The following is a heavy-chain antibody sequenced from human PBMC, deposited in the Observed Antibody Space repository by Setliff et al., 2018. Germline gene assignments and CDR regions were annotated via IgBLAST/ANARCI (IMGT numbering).Heavy chain of an antibody. J-gene: IGHJ4*02. CDR2: ISYSGST. CDR3: ARSFSRSEKFLLDY. V-gene: IGHV4-59*11. CDR1: GGSISSHY. Sequence: SETLSLTCSVSGGSISSHYWSWIRQPPGKGLEWIGYISYSGSTNYNPSLKSRVTISVDTSKNQFSLKVPSVTAADTAVYYCARSFSRSEKFLLDYWGQGALVTVSS. D-gene: IGHD2-15*01.